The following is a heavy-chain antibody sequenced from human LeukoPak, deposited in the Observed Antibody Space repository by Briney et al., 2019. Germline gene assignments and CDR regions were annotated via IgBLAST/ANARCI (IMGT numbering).Heavy chain of an antibody. V-gene: IGHV4-34*01. Sequence: SESLSLTCAVYGGPFSGYYWSWIRQPPGKGLEWIGEINHSGSTNYNPSLKSRVTISVDTSKNQFSLKLSSVTAADTAVYYCARHNRRIAMIVVVINPYYFDYWGQGTLVTVSS. CDR1: GGPFSGYY. CDR2: INHSGST. CDR3: ARHNRRIAMIVVVINPYYFDY. D-gene: IGHD3-22*01. J-gene: IGHJ4*02.